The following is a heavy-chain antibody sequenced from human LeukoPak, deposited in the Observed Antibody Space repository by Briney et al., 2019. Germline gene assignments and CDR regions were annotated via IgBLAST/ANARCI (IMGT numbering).Heavy chain of an antibody. Sequence: PGGSLRLSCAASGFTFDDYAMHWVRQAPGKGLEWVSGISWNSGSIGYADSVKGRFTISRDNAKNSLYLQMNSLRAEDTAVYYCARVGPGRAGTSWGQGTLVTVSS. CDR2: ISWNSGSI. CDR3: ARVGPGRAGTS. V-gene: IGHV3-9*01. J-gene: IGHJ5*02. CDR1: GFTFDDYA. D-gene: IGHD1-1*01.